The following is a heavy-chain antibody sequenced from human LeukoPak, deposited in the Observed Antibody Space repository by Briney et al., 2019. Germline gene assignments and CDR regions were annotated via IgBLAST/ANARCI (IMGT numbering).Heavy chain of an antibody. CDR3: ARGKLPSITMVRGVRHTNWFDP. Sequence: PSETLSLTCIVSGGSISRYYWSWIRQPPGKGLEWFGYVYDSGTTNYNPSLKSRVTISVDTSNNQFSLKLRSVSAADTAVYYCARGKLPSITMVRGVRHTNWFDPWGQGTLVTVSS. D-gene: IGHD3-10*01. CDR1: GGSISRYY. J-gene: IGHJ5*02. CDR2: VYDSGTT. V-gene: IGHV4-59*01.